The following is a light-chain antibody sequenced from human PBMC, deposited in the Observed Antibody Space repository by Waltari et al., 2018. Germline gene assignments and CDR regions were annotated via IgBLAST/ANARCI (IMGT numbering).Light chain of an antibody. CDR2: DAS. CDR1: QSVSSY. Sequence: EIVLTQSPAILSLSPGESATLSCRASQSVSSYLAWYQQKPGQAPRLLIYDASNRATGIPARFVGSGSGTDFTLTISSLEPEDFAVYYCQERSNWPGGSFGGGTKVEIK. V-gene: IGKV3-11*01. CDR3: QERSNWPGGS. J-gene: IGKJ4*01.